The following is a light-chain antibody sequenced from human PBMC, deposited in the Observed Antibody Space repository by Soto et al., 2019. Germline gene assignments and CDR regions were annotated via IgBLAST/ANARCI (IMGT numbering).Light chain of an antibody. Sequence: DLQMPQSPSSLSASVGDRVTITCRASQSISIYLNWYQQKPGEAPNLLIYAASSLQRGVTSRFSGSGSGTDFTITISSLPTEGFATYHCQQSYSSSLTFGGGTKVEIK. V-gene: IGKV1-39*01. CDR3: QQSYSSSLT. J-gene: IGKJ4*01. CDR2: AAS. CDR1: QSISIY.